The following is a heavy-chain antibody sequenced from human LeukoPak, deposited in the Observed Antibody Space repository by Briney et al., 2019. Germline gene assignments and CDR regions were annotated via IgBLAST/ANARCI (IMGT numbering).Heavy chain of an antibody. CDR2: IIPIFGTA. Sequence: SVKVSCKASGYTFTSYYMHWVRQAPGQGLEWMGGIIPIFGTANYAQKFQGRVTITADESTSTAYMELSSLRSEDTAVYYCARRPSGYSYGYVYWGQGTLVTVSS. D-gene: IGHD5-18*01. CDR3: ARRPSGYSYGYVY. V-gene: IGHV1-69*13. J-gene: IGHJ4*02. CDR1: GYTFTSYY.